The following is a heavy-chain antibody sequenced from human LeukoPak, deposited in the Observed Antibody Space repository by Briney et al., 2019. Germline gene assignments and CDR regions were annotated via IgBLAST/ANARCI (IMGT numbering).Heavy chain of an antibody. Sequence: SETLSLTCAVYGGSFSGYYWSWIRQPPGKGLEWIGEINHSGSTNYNPSLKSRVTISVDTSKNQFSLKLSSVTAADTAVYYCARDNSSSWYFDYWGQGTLVTVSS. D-gene: IGHD6-13*01. CDR1: GGSFSGYY. CDR2: INHSGST. CDR3: ARDNSSSWYFDY. V-gene: IGHV4-34*01. J-gene: IGHJ4*02.